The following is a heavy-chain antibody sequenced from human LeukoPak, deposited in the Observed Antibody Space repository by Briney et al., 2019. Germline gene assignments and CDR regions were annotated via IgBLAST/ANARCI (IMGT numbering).Heavy chain of an antibody. CDR1: GYSFTSYW. CDR3: ATDSSGSIPLIAADY. V-gene: IGHV5-51*01. Sequence: GESLKISCKGSGYSFTSYWIGWVRQMPGKGLEWMGIIYPGDSDTRYSPSFQGQVTISADKSISTAYLQWSSLKASDTAMYYCATDSSGSIPLIAADYWGQGTLVTVSS. J-gene: IGHJ4*02. D-gene: IGHD3-22*01. CDR2: IYPGDSDT.